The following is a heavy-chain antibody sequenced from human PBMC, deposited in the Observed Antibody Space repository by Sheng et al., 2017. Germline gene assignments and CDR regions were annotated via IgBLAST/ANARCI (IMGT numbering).Heavy chain of an antibody. D-gene: IGHD2-21*01. CDR3: TRLRPIAYLVGYSDE. J-gene: IGHJ4*02. Sequence: HLVQSGGEVKNPGASVKVSCKSSGAPFSGFDISWVRQAPGQGLELMGWISSYNGETRFSQKFQDRVTLTMDKSAITTSMELRSLRSDDTAVYYCTRLRPIAYLVGYSDEWGQGTLVIVSS. CDR1: GAPFSGFD. CDR2: ISSYNGET. V-gene: IGHV1-18*01.